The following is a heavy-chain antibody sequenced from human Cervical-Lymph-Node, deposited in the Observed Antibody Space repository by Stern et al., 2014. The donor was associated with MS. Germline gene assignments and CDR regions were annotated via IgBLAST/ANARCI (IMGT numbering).Heavy chain of an antibody. J-gene: IGHJ6*02. CDR3: ARGPGGYLHGMDV. CDR1: GYTFTRYG. Sequence: QMQLVQSGGEVKKPGASAKVSCKASGYTFTRYGIAWVRQAPGHSLEWMGWISTYKTHTGFAPRFQERLSMPTDPSTATLYTALRSLRSDDTAVYYGARGPGGYLHGMDVWGQGTTVTVSS. CDR2: ISTYKTHT. D-gene: IGHD5-18*01. V-gene: IGHV1-18*01.